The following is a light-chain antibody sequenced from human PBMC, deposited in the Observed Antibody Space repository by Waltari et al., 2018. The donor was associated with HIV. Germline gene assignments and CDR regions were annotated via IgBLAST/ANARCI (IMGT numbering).Light chain of an antibody. J-gene: IGKJ2*01. CDR3: QQYETYYT. CDR2: QAS. V-gene: IGKV1-5*03. Sequence: DIRLTQTPSTLSAAVRDTVTLPCRASQNIGTSLAWYQQKPGKAPTLLIYQASTLQNGVSSRFSGSGSGTEFTLTITSLQRDDFASYFCQQYETYYTFGQGSRLE. CDR1: QNIGTS.